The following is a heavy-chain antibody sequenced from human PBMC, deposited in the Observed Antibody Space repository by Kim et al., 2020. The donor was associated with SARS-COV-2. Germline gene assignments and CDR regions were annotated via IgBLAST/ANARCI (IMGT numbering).Heavy chain of an antibody. CDR1: GFTFTNYV. D-gene: IGHD2-2*01. J-gene: IGHJ3*02. V-gene: IGHV1-3*01. CDR3: GRGEIGYCSSTTCSDAFDI. Sequence: ASVKVSCKASGFTFTNYVIHWVRQAPGQRLEWMGWINAGNGNTKYSQKFQGRVTITRDSSASAAYMELSSLRSEVTAIYYCGRGEIGYCSSTTCSDAFDIWGQGTMVTVSS. CDR2: INAGNGNT.